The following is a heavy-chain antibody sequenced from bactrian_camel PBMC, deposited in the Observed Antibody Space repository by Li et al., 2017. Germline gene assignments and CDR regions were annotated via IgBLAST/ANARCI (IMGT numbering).Heavy chain of an antibody. Sequence: HVQLVESGGGSVQAGGSLTLSCGASTYTYSSICMAWFRKAPGKEREGVAVIDSDGSTSYADSVKGRFTISKDNAKNTLYLQMNSLKPEDTAIYYCAARPCLGSICVNLSPAQAYNYWGQGTQVTVS. V-gene: IGHV3S53*01. J-gene: IGHJ4*01. CDR3: AARPCLGSICVNLSPAQAYNY. D-gene: IGHD2*01. CDR1: TYTYSSIC. CDR2: IDSDGST.